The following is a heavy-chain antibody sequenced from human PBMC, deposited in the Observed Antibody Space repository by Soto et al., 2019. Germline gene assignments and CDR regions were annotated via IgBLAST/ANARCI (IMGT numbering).Heavy chain of an antibody. Sequence: PSETLSLTCAVYGGSFSGYYWSWIRQPQPPGKGLEWIGEINHGGSTNYSPSLKSRVTISVGTSKNQFSLRLTSVTAADTAVYYCARGLCIAVTCISYSVTDVWGGVTTFTVS. V-gene: IGHV4-34*01. CDR2: INHGGST. J-gene: IGHJ6*02. CDR3: ARGLCIAVTCISYSVTDV. D-gene: IGHD2-21*01. CDR1: GGSFSGYY.